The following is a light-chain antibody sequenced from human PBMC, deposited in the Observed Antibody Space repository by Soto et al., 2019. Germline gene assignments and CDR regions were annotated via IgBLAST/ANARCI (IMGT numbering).Light chain of an antibody. CDR2: GTS. Sequence: VLSQSPGRLSLSPGETATLSCRASQSVPSTYFAWYQQKSGQPPRLLLSGTSNRATGIPDRFSGSGSGGDCTLTIGRLEPEDFAVYFGQQFGNSPWTFGQGNKVEI. J-gene: IGKJ1*01. CDR1: QSVPSTY. CDR3: QQFGNSPWT. V-gene: IGKV3-20*01.